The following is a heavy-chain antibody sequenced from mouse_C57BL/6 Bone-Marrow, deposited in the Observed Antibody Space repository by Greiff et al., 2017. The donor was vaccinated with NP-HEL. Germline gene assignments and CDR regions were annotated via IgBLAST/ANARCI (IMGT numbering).Heavy chain of an antibody. Sequence: QVQLQQSDAELVKPGASVKISCKVSGYTFTDHTIHWMKQRPEQGLAWIGYIYPRDGSTKYNEKFQGKATLTADKSSSTAYMQLNSLTSEDSAVYFCVRDDALYAMDYWGQGTSVTVSS. CDR1: GYTFTDHT. V-gene: IGHV1-78*01. CDR2: IYPRDGST. J-gene: IGHJ4*01. CDR3: VRDDALYAMDY. D-gene: IGHD2-3*01.